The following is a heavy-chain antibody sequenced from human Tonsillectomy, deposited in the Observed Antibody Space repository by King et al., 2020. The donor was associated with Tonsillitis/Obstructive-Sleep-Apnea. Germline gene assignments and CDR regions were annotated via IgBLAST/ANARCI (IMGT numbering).Heavy chain of an antibody. D-gene: IGHD2-2*01. CDR3: ARDYCSSTSCYARYFDY. Sequence: VQLVESGAEVKKPGASVKVSCKASGYTFTSYGISWVRQAPGQGLEWMGWISAYNGNTNYAQELQGRVTMTTDTSTSTAYMELRSLRSDDTAVYYCARDYCSSTSCYARYFDYWGQGTLVTVSS. J-gene: IGHJ4*02. V-gene: IGHV1-18*01. CDR1: GYTFTSYG. CDR2: ISAYNGNT.